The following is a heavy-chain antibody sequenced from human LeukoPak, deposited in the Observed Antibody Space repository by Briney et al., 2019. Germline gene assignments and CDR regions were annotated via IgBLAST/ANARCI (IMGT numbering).Heavy chain of an antibody. D-gene: IGHD2-2*01. CDR1: GYTFTGYY. V-gene: IGHV1-2*02. J-gene: IGHJ4*02. Sequence: ASVKVSCKASGYTFTGYYIHWVRQAPGQRLEWMGWINPDSGGTNYAQKFQGRVTVTRDTSISTAYMELSRLRSDDTAVYYCARDLGCSRTSCYYASDYWGQGTLLTVSS. CDR2: INPDSGGT. CDR3: ARDLGCSRTSCYYASDY.